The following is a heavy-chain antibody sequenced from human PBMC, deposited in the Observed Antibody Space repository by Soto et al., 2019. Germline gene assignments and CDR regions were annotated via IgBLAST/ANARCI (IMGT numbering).Heavy chain of an antibody. V-gene: IGHV3-23*01. J-gene: IGHJ4*02. Sequence: PGGSLRLSCAASGFTFSDYYMSWIRQAPGKGLEWVSTISGNGGSTYYADSVKGRFTISRDNSKNTLYLQMNNLRAEDTAVYYCTKDSIDGYNYPWYWGQGTLVTVSS. CDR1: GFTFSDYY. CDR3: TKDSIDGYNYPWY. D-gene: IGHD5-12*01. CDR2: ISGNGGST.